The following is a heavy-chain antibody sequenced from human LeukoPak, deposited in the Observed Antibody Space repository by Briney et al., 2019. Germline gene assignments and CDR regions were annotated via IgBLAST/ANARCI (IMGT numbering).Heavy chain of an antibody. Sequence: GRSLRLSCAASGFTVSSNYMSWVRQAPGKGLEWVSVIYSGGSTYYADSVKGRFTISRDNSKNTLYLQMNSLRAEDTAVYYCAKTFYAEQSDYWGQGTLVTVSS. V-gene: IGHV3-66*02. CDR1: GFTVSSNY. CDR3: AKTFYAEQSDY. J-gene: IGHJ4*02. D-gene: IGHD1/OR15-1a*01. CDR2: IYSGGST.